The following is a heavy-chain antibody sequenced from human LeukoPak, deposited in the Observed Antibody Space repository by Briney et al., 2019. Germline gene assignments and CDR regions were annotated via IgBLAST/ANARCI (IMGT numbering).Heavy chain of an antibody. J-gene: IGHJ4*02. Sequence: RAGGSLRLSCAASGFDFNIYEMIWVRQAPGKEPEWISYISSSGSLVYYADSVKGRFTVSRDNAQKSLFLQMNGLRVEDTAMYYCARDSLHNYGGTGYGYYFDYWGQGTPVTVSS. D-gene: IGHD4/OR15-4a*01. CDR1: GFDFNIYE. CDR3: ARDSLHNYGGTGYGYYFDY. V-gene: IGHV3-48*03. CDR2: ISSSGSLV.